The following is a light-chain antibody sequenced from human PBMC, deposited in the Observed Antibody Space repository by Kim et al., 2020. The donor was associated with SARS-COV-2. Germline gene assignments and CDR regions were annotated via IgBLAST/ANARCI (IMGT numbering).Light chain of an antibody. CDR2: AAS. CDR3: LQYHSYPYT. J-gene: IGKJ2*01. V-gene: IGKV1-17*01. CDR1: QGIGND. Sequence: DIQMTQSPSSLSASVGDRVTITCRASQGIGNDLGWYQQKPGKAPKRLIYAASSLQSGVPSRFSGSGSGTEFTLTISSLQPEDFATYYCLQYHSYPYTFGQGTKLEI.